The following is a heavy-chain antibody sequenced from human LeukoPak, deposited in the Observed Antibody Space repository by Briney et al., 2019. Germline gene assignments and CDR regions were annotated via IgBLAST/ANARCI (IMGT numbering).Heavy chain of an antibody. J-gene: IGHJ6*03. Sequence: SETLSLTCAVYGGSFSGYYWSWIRQPPGKGLEWIGEINHSGSTNYNPSLKSRVTISVDTSKNQFSLKLSSATAADTAVYYCARLTKNDSGSFRFGKKKRGYMDVWGKGTTVTISS. CDR1: GGSFSGYY. CDR3: ARLTKNDSGSFRFGKKKRGYMDV. CDR2: INHSGST. V-gene: IGHV4-34*01. D-gene: IGHD3-10*01.